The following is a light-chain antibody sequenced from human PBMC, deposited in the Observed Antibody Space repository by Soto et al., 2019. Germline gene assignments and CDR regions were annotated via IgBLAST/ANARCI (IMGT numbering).Light chain of an antibody. CDR1: RSKIGNTY. J-gene: IGLJ2*01. Sequence: QSLLTQPPSVSAAPGQKVTISCSGSRSKIGNTYVSWYQQLSGSAPKLLIYDNNKRPSAIPDRFSGSNTGTSATLGITGLQTGDEADYYCGTWDSSLSAVFGGGTKVTVL. V-gene: IGLV1-51*01. CDR3: GTWDSSLSAV. CDR2: DNN.